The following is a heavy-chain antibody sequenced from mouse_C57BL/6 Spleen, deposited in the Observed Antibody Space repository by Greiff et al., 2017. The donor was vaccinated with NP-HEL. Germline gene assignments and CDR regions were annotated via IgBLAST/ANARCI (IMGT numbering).Heavy chain of an antibody. CDR3: AILYGNYGVDY. CDR2: INYDGSST. Sequence: EVKLVESEGGLVQPGSSMKLSCTASGFTFSDYYMAWVRQVPEKGLEWVANINYDGSSTYYLDSLKSRFIISRDNAKNILYLQMSSLKSEDTATYYCAILYGNYGVDYWGQGTSVTVSS. V-gene: IGHV5-16*01. D-gene: IGHD2-1*01. CDR1: GFTFSDYY. J-gene: IGHJ4*01.